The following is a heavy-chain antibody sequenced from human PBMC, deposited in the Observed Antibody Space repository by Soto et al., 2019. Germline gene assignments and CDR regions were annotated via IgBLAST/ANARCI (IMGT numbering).Heavy chain of an antibody. CDR3: ARLRIATNNYKWFDP. CDR1: GAALHSGNYY. J-gene: IGHJ5*02. D-gene: IGHD2-21*01. V-gene: IGHV4-31*03. CDR2: IYVTGAV. Sequence: PSETLSLTCSVSGAALHSGNYYWSWIRQVPGKGLEWIGHIYVTGAVDYNPSLRGRITISQDTSERQFSLNLRLVTAADTAVYYCARLRIATNNYKWFDPWGQGTLVTASS.